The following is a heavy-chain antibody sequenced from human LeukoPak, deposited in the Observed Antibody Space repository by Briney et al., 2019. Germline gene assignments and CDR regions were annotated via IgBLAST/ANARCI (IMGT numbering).Heavy chain of an antibody. J-gene: IGHJ4*02. CDR1: GGSISSSSYD. V-gene: IGHV4-39*01. Sequence: PSETLSLTCNVSGGSISSSSYDWAWTRQPPGKGLEWIGSIYYSGSTYYNPSLKSRLTISVGTSKNQFSLNLRSVTAADTAVYYCARQGDSGGNFFDDWGQGALVTVSS. CDR3: ARQGDSGGNFFDD. D-gene: IGHD4-23*01. CDR2: IYYSGST.